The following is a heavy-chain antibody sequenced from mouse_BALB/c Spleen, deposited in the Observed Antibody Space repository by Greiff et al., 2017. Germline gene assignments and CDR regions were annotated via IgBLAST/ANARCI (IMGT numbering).Heavy chain of an antibody. CDR3: ARNDYDGYYAMDY. J-gene: IGHJ4*01. Sequence: QVQLKESGPGLVAPSQSLSITCTVSGFSLTSYGVHWVRQPPGKGLEWLGVIWAGGSTNYNSALMSRLSISKDNSKSQVFLKMNSLQANDTAIYYCARNDYDGYYAMDYWGQGTSVTVSS. CDR1: GFSLTSYG. D-gene: IGHD2-4*01. V-gene: IGHV2-9*02. CDR2: IWAGGST.